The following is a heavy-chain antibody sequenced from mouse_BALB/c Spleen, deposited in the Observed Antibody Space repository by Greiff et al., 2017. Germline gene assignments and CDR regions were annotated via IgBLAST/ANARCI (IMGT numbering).Heavy chain of an antibody. J-gene: IGHJ3*01. CDR2: IWAGGST. V-gene: IGHV2-9*02. D-gene: IGHD1-2*01. Sequence: VKLMESGPGLVAPSQSLSITCTVSGFSLTSYGVHWVRQPPGKGLEWLGVIWAGGSTNYNSALMSRLSISKDNSKSQVFLKMNSLQTDDTAMYYCAIHYYGYSTWFAYWGQGTLVTVSA. CDR1: GFSLTSYG. CDR3: AIHYYGYSTWFAY.